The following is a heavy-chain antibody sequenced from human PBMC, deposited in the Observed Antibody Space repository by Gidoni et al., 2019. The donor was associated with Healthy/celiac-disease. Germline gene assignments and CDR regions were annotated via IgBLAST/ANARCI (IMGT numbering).Heavy chain of an antibody. CDR2: INHSGST. J-gene: IGHJ5*02. D-gene: IGHD6-19*01. Sequence: QVQLQQWGAGLLKPSETLSLTCAVYGGSFSGYYWSWIRQPPGKGLEWIGEINHSGSTNYNPSLKSRVTISVDTSKNQFSLKLSSVTAADTAVYYCARDGVAGTGGWFDPWGQGTLVTVSS. V-gene: IGHV4-34*01. CDR1: GGSFSGYY. CDR3: ARDGVAGTGGWFDP.